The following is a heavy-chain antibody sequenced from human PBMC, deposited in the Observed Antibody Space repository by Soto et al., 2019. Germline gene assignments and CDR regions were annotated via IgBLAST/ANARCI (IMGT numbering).Heavy chain of an antibody. Sequence: EVQLVESVGDLVQRGGSLRLSCGASGFPFSSYWMHWVRHTPGKGLDWVARSSGDGVTTYYADSVTGRFTVSRDNAKNTLSPQISGLRAEDTAVYYCAREYYGLLTGYYTDYWGQGTLVSVSS. V-gene: IGHV3-74*01. CDR2: SSGDGVTT. J-gene: IGHJ4*02. D-gene: IGHD3-9*01. CDR3: AREYYGLLTGYYTDY. CDR1: GFPFSSYW.